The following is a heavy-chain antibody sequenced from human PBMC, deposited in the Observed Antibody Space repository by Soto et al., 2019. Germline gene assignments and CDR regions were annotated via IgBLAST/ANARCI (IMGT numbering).Heavy chain of an antibody. CDR3: ASESSYGLVY. J-gene: IGHJ4*02. V-gene: IGHV1-8*01. Sequence: QVQLVQSGAEVKKPGASVKVSCKASGYTFTSYDIHWVRQATGQGLEWMGWMNPNTGNTAYAQKFQGRVTMTRSTSINTAYMELSSLISEDTAVYYCASESSYGLVYWGQGTLVTVSS. CDR1: GYTFTSYD. CDR2: MNPNTGNT. D-gene: IGHD5-18*01.